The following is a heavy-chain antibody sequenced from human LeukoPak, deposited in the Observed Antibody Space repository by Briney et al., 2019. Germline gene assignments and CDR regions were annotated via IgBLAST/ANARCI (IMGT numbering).Heavy chain of an antibody. Sequence: PGGSLRLSCAASGFTFSSYAMSWVRQAPGKGLEWVSAISGSGGSTYYADSVKGRFTISRDNSKNTLYLQMNSLRAEDTAVYYCANRDIVVVVAATDDYWGQGTLVTASS. CDR1: GFTFSSYA. V-gene: IGHV3-23*01. J-gene: IGHJ4*02. D-gene: IGHD2-15*01. CDR3: ANRDIVVVVAATDDY. CDR2: ISGSGGST.